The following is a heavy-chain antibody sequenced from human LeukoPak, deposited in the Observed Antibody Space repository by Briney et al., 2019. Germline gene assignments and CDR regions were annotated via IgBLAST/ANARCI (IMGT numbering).Heavy chain of an antibody. CDR2: ISSSSTYI. Sequence: GGSLRLSCAASGFTFSDYSMIWVRQAPGEGLEWVSYISSSSTYIYYADSVRGRFTISRDNAKNSLYLQMNSLRAEDTALYYCARAGSTGTAGNYWGQGTLVTVSS. V-gene: IGHV3-21*06. J-gene: IGHJ4*02. D-gene: IGHD1-1*01. CDR3: ARAGSTGTAGNY. CDR1: GFTFSDYS.